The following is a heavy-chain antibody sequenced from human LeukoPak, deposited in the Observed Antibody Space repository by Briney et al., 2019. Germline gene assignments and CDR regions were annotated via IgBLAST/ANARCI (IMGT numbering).Heavy chain of an antibody. CDR1: GYTFTNYG. Sequence: ASVRVSCTASGYTFTNYGISWVRQAPGQGLEWMGWISPYNGNTNYAQKLQGRVTMTTETSTTTAYMELRSLRSDDTDVYYCARDLDIVVVAAAVRHYGLDVWGQGTTVTVSS. V-gene: IGHV1-18*01. CDR3: ARDLDIVVVAAAVRHYGLDV. D-gene: IGHD2-15*01. CDR2: ISPYNGNT. J-gene: IGHJ6*02.